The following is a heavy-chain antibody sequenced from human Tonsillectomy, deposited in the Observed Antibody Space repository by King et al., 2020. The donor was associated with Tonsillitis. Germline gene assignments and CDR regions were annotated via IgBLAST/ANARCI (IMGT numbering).Heavy chain of an antibody. CDR3: TISSSSY. D-gene: IGHD6-13*01. Sequence: VQLVESGGGFVKSGGSLRLPCAASGFTFRNAWMSWVRQAPGKGLEWVGRIKSKTDGGTTDYAAPVKGRFSISRDDSRDRLYLQMNSLKTEDTAVYYCTISSSSYWGQGTLVTVSS. CDR1: GFTFRNAW. CDR2: IKSKTDGGTT. V-gene: IGHV3-15*01. J-gene: IGHJ4*02.